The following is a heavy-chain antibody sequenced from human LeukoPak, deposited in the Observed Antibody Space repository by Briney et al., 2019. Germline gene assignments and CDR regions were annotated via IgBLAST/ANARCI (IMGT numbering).Heavy chain of an antibody. J-gene: IGHJ4*02. Sequence: GGSLRLSCAASGFTFSDYYMSWIRQAPGKGLEWVSYISSGSSTIYYADSVKGRFTISRDNSKNTLYLQMNSLRAEDTAVYYCARVMGRYCSSTSCYVDYWGQGTLVTVSS. CDR1: GFTFSDYY. CDR2: ISSGSSTI. CDR3: ARVMGRYCSSTSCYVDY. D-gene: IGHD2-2*01. V-gene: IGHV3-11*04.